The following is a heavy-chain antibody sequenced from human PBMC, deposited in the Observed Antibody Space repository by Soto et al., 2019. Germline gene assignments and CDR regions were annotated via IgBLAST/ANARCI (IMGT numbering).Heavy chain of an antibody. CDR2: ISYSGNT. J-gene: IGHJ4*02. CDR3: AGLRGYAGSPIDY. CDR1: GGTINSGY. D-gene: IGHD2-15*01. V-gene: IGHV4-59*01. Sequence: SETMSLTCTVSGGTINSGYWTWTRQPPGKGLEWIGYISYSGNTNYNPSLKRRVTMSVDTPKNQFSLRLSSVTTADTAVYSCAGLRGYAGSPIDYWGQGTLGTVSS.